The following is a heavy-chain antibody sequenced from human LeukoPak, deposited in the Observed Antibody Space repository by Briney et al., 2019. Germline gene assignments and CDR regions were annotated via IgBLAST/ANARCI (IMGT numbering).Heavy chain of an antibody. D-gene: IGHD6-13*01. V-gene: IGHV3-30*03. CDR2: ISYDGSNK. CDR3: ARHFVLSGSWYTGGMDV. CDR1: GFTFSSYG. Sequence: GRSLRLSCAASGFTFSSYGMYWVRQAPGKGLEWVAVISYDGSNKYYADSVKGRFTISRDNSKNTLYLQMSSLRAEDTAVYYCARHFVLSGSWYTGGMDVWGQGTTVTVSS. J-gene: IGHJ6*02.